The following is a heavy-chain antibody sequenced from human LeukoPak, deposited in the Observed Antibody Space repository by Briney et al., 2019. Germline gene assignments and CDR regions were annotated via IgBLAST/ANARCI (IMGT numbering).Heavy chain of an antibody. D-gene: IGHD3-10*01. Sequence: GGSLRLSCAASGFTFSNRSMSWVRQAPGKGLEWVANIKQDGSVKYYVDSVKGRFTISRDNAKNSVYLQMNSLRAEDTAVYYCARELGGSGSYWGQGTLVTVSS. V-gene: IGHV3-7*01. J-gene: IGHJ4*02. CDR3: ARELGGSGSY. CDR1: GFTFSNRS. CDR2: IKQDGSVK.